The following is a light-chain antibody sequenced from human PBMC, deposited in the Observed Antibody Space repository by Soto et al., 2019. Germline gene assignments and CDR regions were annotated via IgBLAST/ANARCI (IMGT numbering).Light chain of an antibody. J-gene: IGLJ1*01. CDR2: GVT. Sequence: QSALTQPASVSGSPGQSITISCTGTRSDVGGYNYVSWYQQYPGKAPNLMIYGVTNRPSGVSNRFSGSKTGNTASLTISGLQAEDEAYYYCFSHRSGDSHVFGTGTKLTVL. CDR3: FSHRSGDSHV. V-gene: IGLV2-14*01. CDR1: RSDVGGYNY.